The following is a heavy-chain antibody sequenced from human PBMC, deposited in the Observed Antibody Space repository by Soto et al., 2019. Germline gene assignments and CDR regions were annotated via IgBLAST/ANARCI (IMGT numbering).Heavy chain of an antibody. Sequence: VASVKVSCKASGYTFTSYAMHWVRQAPGQRLEWMGWINAGNGNTKYSQKFQGRVTITRDTSASTAYMELSSLRSEDTAVYYCARNYYDSSGYYNFDYWGQGTLVTVSS. J-gene: IGHJ4*02. V-gene: IGHV1-3*01. D-gene: IGHD3-22*01. CDR3: ARNYYDSSGYYNFDY. CDR1: GYTFTSYA. CDR2: INAGNGNT.